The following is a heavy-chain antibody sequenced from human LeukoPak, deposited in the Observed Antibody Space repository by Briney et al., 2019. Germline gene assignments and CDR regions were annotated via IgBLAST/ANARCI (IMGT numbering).Heavy chain of an antibody. CDR1: GGSFSGYY. CDR2: INHSGST. CDR3: ARPQGWLGPQLFVY. D-gene: IGHD2-2*01. V-gene: IGHV4-34*01. J-gene: IGHJ4*02. Sequence: PSETLSLTFAVYGGSFSGYYWSWIRRPSGKGLEWIGEINHSGSTNYNPSLKSRVTISVDTSKNQFSLKLSSVTAADTAVYHCARPQGWLGPQLFVYWGEGTLVTVSS.